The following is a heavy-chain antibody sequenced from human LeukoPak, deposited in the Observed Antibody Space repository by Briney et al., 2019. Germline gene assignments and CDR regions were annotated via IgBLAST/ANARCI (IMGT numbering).Heavy chain of an antibody. CDR1: GGSMTTYY. V-gene: IGHV4-59*01. J-gene: IGHJ5*02. Sequence: SETLSLTCTVSGGSMTTYYWSWIRQPPGKGLQWIGHIFYTGTTNYNPSLRSRVAISIDTSKSQISLNLTSVTAADTAIYYCARDASPRPKYCGSGRCSNWYDPWGHGTQVTVSS. CDR3: ARDASPRPKYCGSGRCSNWYDP. CDR2: IFYTGTT. D-gene: IGHD2-15*01.